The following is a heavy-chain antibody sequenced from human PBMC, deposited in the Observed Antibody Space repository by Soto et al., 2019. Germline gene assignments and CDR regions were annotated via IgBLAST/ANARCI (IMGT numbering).Heavy chain of an antibody. Sequence: ASVKVSCEASGYTFTSYDINWVRQATGQGLEWMGWMNPNSGNTGYAQKFQGRVTMTRNTSISTAYMELSSLRSEDTAVYYCARDSYDFWSGYYGPDLDYWGQGTLVTVSS. J-gene: IGHJ4*02. D-gene: IGHD3-3*01. V-gene: IGHV1-8*01. CDR1: GYTFTSYD. CDR3: ARDSYDFWSGYYGPDLDY. CDR2: MNPNSGNT.